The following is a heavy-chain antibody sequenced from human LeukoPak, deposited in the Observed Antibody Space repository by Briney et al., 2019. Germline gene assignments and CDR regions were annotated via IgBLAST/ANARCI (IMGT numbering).Heavy chain of an antibody. J-gene: IGHJ4*02. D-gene: IGHD3-10*01. CDR1: GFTFSSYG. CDR2: ISGSGGST. V-gene: IGHV3-23*01. Sequence: GGSLRLSCAASGFTFSSYGMSWVRQAPGKGLEWVSAISGSGGSTYYADSVKGRFTISRDNSKNTLYLQMNSLRAEDTAVYYCAKYGSGRPYYFDYWGQGTLVTVSS. CDR3: AKYGSGRPYYFDY.